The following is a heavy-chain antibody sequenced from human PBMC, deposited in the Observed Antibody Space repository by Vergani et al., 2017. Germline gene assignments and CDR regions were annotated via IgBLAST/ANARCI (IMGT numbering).Heavy chain of an antibody. Sequence: EVQLVESGGGLLQPGRSLRLSCTASGFTFGDYAMSWVRQAPGKGLEWVGFIRSKAYGGTTEYAASVKGRFTISRDDSKSIAYLQMNSLKTEDTAVYYCTRDRSPSPMVRGVTLYGMDVWGQGTTVTVSS. CDR1: GFTFGDYA. CDR2: IRSKAYGGTT. CDR3: TRDRSPSPMVRGVTLYGMDV. J-gene: IGHJ6*02. D-gene: IGHD3-10*01. V-gene: IGHV3-49*04.